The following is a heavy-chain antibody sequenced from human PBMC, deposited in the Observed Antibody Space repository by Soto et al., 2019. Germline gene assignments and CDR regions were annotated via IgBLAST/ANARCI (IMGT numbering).Heavy chain of an antibody. CDR2: IYYSGST. CDR3: ARCRVDYVWGSYRYSYYYYGMDV. CDR1: GGSISSYY. Sequence: SETLSLTCTVSGGSISSYYWGWIRQPPGKGLEWIGSIYYSGSTYYNPSLKSRVTISVDTSKNQFSLKLSSVAAADTAVYYCARCRVDYVWGSYRYSYYYYGMDVWGQGTTVTVSS. D-gene: IGHD3-16*02. V-gene: IGHV4-39*01. J-gene: IGHJ6*02.